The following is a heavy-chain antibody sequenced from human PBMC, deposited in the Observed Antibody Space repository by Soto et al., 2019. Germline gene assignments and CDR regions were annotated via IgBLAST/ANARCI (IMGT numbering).Heavy chain of an antibody. Sequence: ASVKVSCKASGYTFTSYDINWVRQATGQGLEWMGWMNPNSGNTGYAQKFQGRVTMTRNTSISTAYMELSSLRSEDTAVYYCARGGHNGDYYYYYYMDVWGKGTTVTVSS. CDR2: MNPNSGNT. CDR1: GYTFTSYD. CDR3: ARGGHNGDYYYYYYMDV. J-gene: IGHJ6*03. D-gene: IGHD4-17*01. V-gene: IGHV1-8*01.